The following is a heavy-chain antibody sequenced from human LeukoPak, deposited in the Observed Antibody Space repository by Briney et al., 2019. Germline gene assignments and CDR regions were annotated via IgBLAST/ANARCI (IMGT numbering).Heavy chain of an antibody. Sequence: PGGSLRVSCAVSGFTFSDYYMTWIRQAPGKGLEWVSYISKSGTTINYADSVKGRFTISRDNAENSLFLQMNSLRAEDTAVYFCARLRARNYIDYWGQGTLVTVSS. D-gene: IGHD3-10*01. V-gene: IGHV3-11*01. CDR2: ISKSGTTI. CDR3: ARLRARNYIDY. CDR1: GFTFSDYY. J-gene: IGHJ4*02.